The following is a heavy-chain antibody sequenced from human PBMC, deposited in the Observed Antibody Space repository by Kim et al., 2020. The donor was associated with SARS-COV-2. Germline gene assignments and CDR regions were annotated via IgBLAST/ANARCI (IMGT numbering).Heavy chain of an antibody. CDR2: IGGSARST. J-gene: IGHJ1*01. Sequence: GGSLRLSCAASGFTFSSYAMSWVRQAPGEGLEWVSGIGGSARSTNYADSVKCRFTISRDNSKNTLYLQMNSLRAEDTAVYYCSKTMDYDFWSGCYLTRWGQGTLLTVSS. D-gene: IGHD3-3*01. CDR1: GFTFSSYA. V-gene: IGHV3-23*01. CDR3: SKTMDYDFWSGCYLTR.